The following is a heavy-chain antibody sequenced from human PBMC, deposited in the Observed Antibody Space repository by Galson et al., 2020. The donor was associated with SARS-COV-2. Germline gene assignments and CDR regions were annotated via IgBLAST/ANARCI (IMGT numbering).Heavy chain of an antibody. J-gene: IGHJ1*01. Sequence: GGSLRLSCAASGFTFSSYAMHWVRQAPGKGLEWVAVISYDGSNKYYADSVKGRFTISRDNSKNTLYLQMNSLRAEDTAVYYCARDYRAKYSSGWYWNFQHWGQGTLVTVSS. CDR1: GFTFSSYA. V-gene: IGHV3-30-3*01. CDR3: ARDYRAKYSSGWYWNFQH. D-gene: IGHD6-19*01. CDR2: ISYDGSNK.